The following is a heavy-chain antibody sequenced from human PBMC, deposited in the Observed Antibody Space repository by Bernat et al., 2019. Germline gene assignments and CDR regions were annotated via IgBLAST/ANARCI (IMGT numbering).Heavy chain of an antibody. J-gene: IGHJ5*02. D-gene: IGHD4-23*01. V-gene: IGHV4-30-4*01. Sequence: QVQLQESGPGLVKPSQTLSLTCTVSGGSISSGDYYWSWIRQPPGKGLEWIGYIYYSGSNYYHPSLKSRVTRAVDTSKSQFTLKRSAVTAADTAMYSCASVCYGGNYGNWFDPWGQGTLVTVSS. CDR3: ASVCYGGNYGNWFDP. CDR2: IYYSGSN. CDR1: GGSISSGDYY.